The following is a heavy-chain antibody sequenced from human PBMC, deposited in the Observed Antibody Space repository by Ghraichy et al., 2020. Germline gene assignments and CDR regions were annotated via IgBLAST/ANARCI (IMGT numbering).Heavy chain of an antibody. V-gene: IGHV3-23*01. Sequence: GGSLRLSCAASGFTFGNYAMSWVRQAPGLGLEWVSSISGSGITTYYADSVKGRFTISRDNAKNTLYLQMNSLRAEDTDVYYCAREGRGKDGYNYVYYFDYWGQGTLVTVAS. CDR3: AREGRGKDGYNYVYYFDY. D-gene: IGHD5-24*01. CDR1: GFTFGNYA. CDR2: ISGSGITT. J-gene: IGHJ4*02.